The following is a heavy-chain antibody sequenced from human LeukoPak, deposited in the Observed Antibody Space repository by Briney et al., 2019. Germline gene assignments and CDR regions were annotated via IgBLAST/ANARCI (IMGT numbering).Heavy chain of an antibody. CDR3: ASSDYYGSGSFDY. CDR2: INPNSGGT. Sequence: ASVKVSCKASGYTFTGYYMHWVRQAPGQGLEWMGWINPNSGGTNYAQKFQGRVTMTRDTSISTAYMELNRLRSDDTAVYYCASSDYYGSGSFDYWGQGTLVTVSS. D-gene: IGHD3-10*01. J-gene: IGHJ4*02. V-gene: IGHV1-2*02. CDR1: GYTFTGYY.